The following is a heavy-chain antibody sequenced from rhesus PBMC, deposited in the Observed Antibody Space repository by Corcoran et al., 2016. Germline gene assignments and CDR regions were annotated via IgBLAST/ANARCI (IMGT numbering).Heavy chain of an antibody. D-gene: IGHD2-21*01. V-gene: IGHV4-173*01. CDR2: ISTSGGIT. CDR1: GDPTSSYW. Sequence: QLQLQESGPGLVKPSETLSLTYAVSGDPTSSYWWSWIRQPPGKGLEWIGHISTSGGITNYHPSLKSRVTISTDTSKTQLSLKLISVTAADTAVYYCARGGWRFDVWGPGVLVTVSS. J-gene: IGHJ5-1*01. CDR3: ARGGWRFDV.